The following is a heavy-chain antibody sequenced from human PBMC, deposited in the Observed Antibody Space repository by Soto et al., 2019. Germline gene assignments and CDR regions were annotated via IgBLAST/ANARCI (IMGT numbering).Heavy chain of an antibody. CDR1: GGTIGNYC. Sequence: SETLCLTCTVSGGTIGNYCGSWIRQPPGKGLEWVGFIYYNGSTQYNPSLKSRVTMSVDTSKNQFSLKLNSVTAADTAVYYCAREPSWSGYFEFWGQGALVTGLL. D-gene: IGHD3-3*01. CDR2: IYYNGST. V-gene: IGHV4-59*01. J-gene: IGHJ4*02. CDR3: AREPSWSGYFEF.